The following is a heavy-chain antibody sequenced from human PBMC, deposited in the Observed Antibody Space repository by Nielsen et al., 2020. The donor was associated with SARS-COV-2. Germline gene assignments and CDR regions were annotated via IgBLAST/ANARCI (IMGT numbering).Heavy chain of an antibody. CDR3: ARASLLGYDFWIKGAFEI. CDR2: IYYSGST. J-gene: IGHJ3*02. CDR1: GGSISSSSYY. D-gene: IGHD3-3*01. V-gene: IGHV4-39*07. Sequence: SETLSLTCTVSGGSISSSSYYWGWIRQPPGKGLEWIGSIYYSGSTNYNPSLKSRVTISVDKSKNQFSLKLSSVTAADTAVYYCARASLLGYDFWIKGAFEIWGQGTMVTVSS.